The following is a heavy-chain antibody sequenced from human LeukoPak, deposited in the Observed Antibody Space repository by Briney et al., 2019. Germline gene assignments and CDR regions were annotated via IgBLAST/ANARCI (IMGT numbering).Heavy chain of an antibody. CDR2: INPNSGGT. D-gene: IGHD5-18*01. CDR1: GYIFTGYY. CDR3: ARDYVDTAMVSDY. V-gene: IGHV1-2*02. J-gene: IGHJ4*02. Sequence: GASLKVSCKGSGYIFTGYYMHWVRQAPGQGLEWMGWINPNSGGTNYAQKFQGRVTMTRDTSISTAYMELSRLRSDDTAVYYCARDYVDTAMVSDYWGQGTLVTVSS.